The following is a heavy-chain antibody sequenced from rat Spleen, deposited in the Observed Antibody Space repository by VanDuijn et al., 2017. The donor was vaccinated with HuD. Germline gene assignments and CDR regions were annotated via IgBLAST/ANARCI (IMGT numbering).Heavy chain of an antibody. CDR3: TSMVHGYFDY. J-gene: IGHJ2*01. V-gene: IGHV5-29*01. Sequence: EVQLVESDGGLVQPGRSLKLSCAASGFTFTDFFMAWVRQAPAKGLDWVATITNTGGSTYYPDSVKGRFTISRDNAKSTLYLQMNSLRSEDTATYYCTSMVHGYFDYWGQGVMVTVSS. D-gene: IGHD1-3*01. CDR1: GFTFTDFF. CDR2: ITNTGGST.